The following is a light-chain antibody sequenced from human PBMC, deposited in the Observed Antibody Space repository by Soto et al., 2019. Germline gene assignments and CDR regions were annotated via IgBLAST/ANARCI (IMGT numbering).Light chain of an antibody. V-gene: IGLV1-47*01. CDR2: KNN. Sequence: QSVLTQPPSASGTPGQRVTISCSGSSSNIGRNFVYWYQQLPGTAPKLLIFKNNQRPSGVPDRFSGSKSGSSASLAISGLRSGDEADYYCSSYTSSSTAVFGGGTQLTVL. J-gene: IGLJ7*01. CDR3: SSYTSSSTAV. CDR1: SSNIGRNF.